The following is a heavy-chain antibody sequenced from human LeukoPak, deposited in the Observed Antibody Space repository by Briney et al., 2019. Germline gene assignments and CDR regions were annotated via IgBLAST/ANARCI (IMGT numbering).Heavy chain of an antibody. CDR1: GYTFTSYG. D-gene: IGHD5-18*01. V-gene: IGHV1-2*02. J-gene: IGHJ4*02. CDR3: ARADSYSYGPYFDY. Sequence: ASVKVPCKASGYTFTSYGISWVRQAPGQGLEWMGWINPNSGGTNYAQKFQGRVTMTRDTSISTAYMELSRLRSDDTAVYYCARADSYSYGPYFDYWGRGTLVTVSS. CDR2: INPNSGGT.